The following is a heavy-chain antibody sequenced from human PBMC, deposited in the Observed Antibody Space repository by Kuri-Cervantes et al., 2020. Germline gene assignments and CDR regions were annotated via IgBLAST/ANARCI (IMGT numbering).Heavy chain of an antibody. V-gene: IGHV4-39*07. CDR3: ARVRSLGDYPPRWYFDY. CDR1: GGSISSSSYY. J-gene: IGHJ4*02. D-gene: IGHD4-17*01. Sequence: GSLRLSCTVSGGSISSSSYYWGWIRQPPGKGLEWIGSIYYSGSTYYNPSLKSRVTISVDTSKNQFSLKLSSVTAADTAVYYCARVRSLGDYPPRWYFDYWGQGTLVTVSS. CDR2: IYYSGST.